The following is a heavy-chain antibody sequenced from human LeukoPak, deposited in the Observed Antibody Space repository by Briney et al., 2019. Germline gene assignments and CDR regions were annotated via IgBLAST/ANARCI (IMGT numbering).Heavy chain of an antibody. Sequence: GGSLRLSCAASGFTFSSYWMNWVRHAPGKGLVWVSRIASDGSSTTYADSVKGRFSISRDNAKNTLYLQMNSLRVEDTAAYYCARGRPHGNDYWGQGTLVTVSS. V-gene: IGHV3-74*01. D-gene: IGHD4-23*01. CDR1: GFTFSSYW. CDR3: ARGRPHGNDY. CDR2: IASDGSST. J-gene: IGHJ4*02.